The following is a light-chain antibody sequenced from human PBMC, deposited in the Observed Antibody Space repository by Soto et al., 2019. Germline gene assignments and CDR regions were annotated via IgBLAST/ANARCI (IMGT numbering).Light chain of an antibody. CDR3: AAWDGSLNHIL. CDR1: SSNMGSNT. J-gene: IGLJ2*01. Sequence: SVLTQPPSASGTPGQGVAISCSGSSSNMGSNTVNWYQHLPGTAPKRLIYNDNQRPSGVPVRFFGSKSGTSASLAISGLQSEDEADYYCAAWDGSLNHILFGGGTKLTVL. CDR2: NDN. V-gene: IGLV1-44*01.